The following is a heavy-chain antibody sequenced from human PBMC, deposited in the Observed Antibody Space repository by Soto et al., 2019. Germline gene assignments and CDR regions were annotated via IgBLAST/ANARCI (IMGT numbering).Heavy chain of an antibody. CDR1: GGTFSSYA. D-gene: IGHD3-22*01. V-gene: IGHV1-69*13. J-gene: IGHJ5*02. CDR3: ARSYYYDSSGSGLKGWFDP. Sequence: GASVKVSCKASGGTFSSYAISWVRQAPGQGLEWMGEIIPIFGTANYAQKFQGRVTITADESTSTAYMELSSLRSEDTAVYYCARSYYYDSSGSGLKGWFDPWGQGTLVTVSS. CDR2: IIPIFGTA.